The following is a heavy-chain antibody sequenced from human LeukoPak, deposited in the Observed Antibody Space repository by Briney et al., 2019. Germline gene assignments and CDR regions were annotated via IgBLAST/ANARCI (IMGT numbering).Heavy chain of an antibody. D-gene: IGHD4-17*01. Sequence: PGGPLRLSLAASGFTFSSYDMNWFRQAPGKGLNGVSSISSISSYIYYADSVKGRFTISRDNAKNSLYLQMNSLRAEDTAVYYCARGHTVTSYFDYWGQGTLVTVSS. CDR3: ARGHTVTSYFDY. V-gene: IGHV3-21*01. CDR2: ISSISSYI. J-gene: IGHJ4*02. CDR1: GFTFSSYD.